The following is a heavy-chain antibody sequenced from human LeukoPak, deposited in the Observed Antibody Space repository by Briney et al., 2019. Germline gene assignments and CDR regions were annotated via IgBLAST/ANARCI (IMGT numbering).Heavy chain of an antibody. CDR2: INPNSGGT. Sequence: ASVEVSCKASGYTFTAYYIHCVPRAPGQGLEWMGWINPNSGGTESEQKFQGRVTMPRDTSISTAYMELSRLRSDDTAVYYCTRDHCTSINCYEYNYYGMDVWGQGTTVTVSS. V-gene: IGHV1-2*02. J-gene: IGHJ6*02. CDR3: TRDHCTSINCYEYNYYGMDV. D-gene: IGHD2-2*01. CDR1: GYTFTAYY.